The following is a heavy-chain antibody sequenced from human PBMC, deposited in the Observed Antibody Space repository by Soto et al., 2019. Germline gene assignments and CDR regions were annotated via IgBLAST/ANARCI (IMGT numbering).Heavy chain of an antibody. J-gene: IGHJ6*02. CDR1: GYTFTSYD. CDR3: ARERKFDFWRKGLDV. V-gene: IGHV1-8*01. Sequence: QAQLVQSGAEVKKPGASVKVSCKASGYTFTSYDINWVRQDPGQGLEWLGWMDPNSGSTGYAQNFQGRVTMTRNISINTAHMELSSLRSEDTAVYYCARERKFDFWRKGLDVWCQGTTVTVSS. D-gene: IGHD3-3*01. CDR2: MDPNSGST.